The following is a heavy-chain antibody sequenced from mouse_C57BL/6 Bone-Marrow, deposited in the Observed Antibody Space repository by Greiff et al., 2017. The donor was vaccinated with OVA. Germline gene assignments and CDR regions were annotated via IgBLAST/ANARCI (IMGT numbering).Heavy chain of an antibody. CDR3: TPYYYGSSYFDY. D-gene: IGHD1-1*01. J-gene: IGHJ2*01. CDR1: GFNIKDDY. V-gene: IGHV14-4*01. Sequence: EVQLQQSGAELVRPGASVKLSCTASGFNIKDDYMHWVKQRPEQGLEWIGWIDPENGDTEYASKFQGKATITADTSSNTAYLQLSSLTSEDTAVYYCTPYYYGSSYFDYWGQGTTLTVSS. CDR2: IDPENGDT.